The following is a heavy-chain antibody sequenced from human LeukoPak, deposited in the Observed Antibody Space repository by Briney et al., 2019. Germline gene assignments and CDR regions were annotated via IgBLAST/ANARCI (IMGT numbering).Heavy chain of an antibody. Sequence: GGSLRLSCAASGFTFSSYEMNWVRQAPGKGLEWVSSISSSSSYIYYADSVKGRFTISRDNAKNSLYLQMNSLRAEDTAVYYCARVIVGATTPYYYYMDVWGKGTTVTISS. CDR1: GFTFSSYE. CDR2: ISSSSSYI. V-gene: IGHV3-21*01. J-gene: IGHJ6*03. D-gene: IGHD1-26*01. CDR3: ARVIVGATTPYYYYMDV.